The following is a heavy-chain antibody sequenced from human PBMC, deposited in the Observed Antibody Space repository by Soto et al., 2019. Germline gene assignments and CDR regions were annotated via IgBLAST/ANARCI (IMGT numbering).Heavy chain of an antibody. CDR1: GFTFSSYA. CDR2: ISYDGSNK. Sequence: GGSLRLSCAASGFTFSSYAMHWVRQAPGKGLEWVAVISYDGSNKYYADSVKGRFTISRDNSKNTLYLQMNSLRAEDTAVYYCARDRPGRAFDIWGQGTRVTVSS. J-gene: IGHJ3*02. CDR3: ARDRPGRAFDI. D-gene: IGHD1-26*01. V-gene: IGHV3-30-3*01.